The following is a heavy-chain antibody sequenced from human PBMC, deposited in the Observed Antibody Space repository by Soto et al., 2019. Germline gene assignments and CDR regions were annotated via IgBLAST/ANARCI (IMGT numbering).Heavy chain of an antibody. CDR2: INAGNGNT. CDR3: AKDGAIAAADYFFDY. V-gene: IGHV1-3*01. D-gene: IGHD6-13*01. J-gene: IGHJ4*02. Sequence: ASVKVSCKASGYTFTGYAMHWVRQAPGQRLEWMGWINAGNGNTKYSQKFQGRVTITRDTSASTAYMELNSLRGEDTAVYYCAKDGAIAAADYFFDYWGQGSLVTVSS. CDR1: GYTFTGYA.